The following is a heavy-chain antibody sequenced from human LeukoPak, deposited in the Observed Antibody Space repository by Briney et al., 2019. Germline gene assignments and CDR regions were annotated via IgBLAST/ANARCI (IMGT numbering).Heavy chain of an antibody. CDR2: INHSGST. V-gene: IGHV4-34*01. J-gene: IGHJ6*02. D-gene: IGHD4-17*01. Sequence: SETLSLTCAVYGGSFSGYYWSWIRQPPGKGLEWIGEINHSGSTNYNPSLKSRVTISVDTSKNQFSLKLSSVTAADTAVYYCARGRYGDLHYYYYGMDVWGQGTTVTVSS. CDR3: ARGRYGDLHYYYYGMDV. CDR1: GGSFSGYY.